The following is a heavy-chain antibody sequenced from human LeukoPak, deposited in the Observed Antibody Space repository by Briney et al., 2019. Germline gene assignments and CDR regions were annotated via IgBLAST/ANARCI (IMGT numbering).Heavy chain of an antibody. CDR2: ISGSGSST. J-gene: IGHJ4*02. Sequence: GGSLRLSCAASGFLFSSYEMNWVRQAPGKGLEWISYISGSGSSTYYATSVKGRFTTSRDNAKKSVYLDMNNLRAEDTAMYYCARDLESLDYYDPNGQGGFDYWGQGTLVTVSS. V-gene: IGHV3-48*03. D-gene: IGHD3-22*01. CDR3: ARDLESLDYYDPNGQGGFDY. CDR1: GFLFSSYE.